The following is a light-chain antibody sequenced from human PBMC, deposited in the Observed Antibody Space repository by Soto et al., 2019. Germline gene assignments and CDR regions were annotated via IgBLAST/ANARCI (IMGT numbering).Light chain of an antibody. V-gene: IGKV1-12*01. CDR1: QGISNW. CDR2: TGA. Sequence: DIQMTQSPSSVSASVGDRVSITCRASQGISNWLAWYQQKPGRAPKLRIYTGASLQSGVPSRFSGTGSGTDFTLTISSLQPEDVATYYCQQANSFPLTFGGGTKVDIK. J-gene: IGKJ4*01. CDR3: QQANSFPLT.